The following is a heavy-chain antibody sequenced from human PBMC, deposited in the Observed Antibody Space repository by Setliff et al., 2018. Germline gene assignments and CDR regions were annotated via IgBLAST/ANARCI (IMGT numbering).Heavy chain of an antibody. D-gene: IGHD3-22*01. V-gene: IGHV4-61*02. J-gene: IGHJ4*02. Sequence: LTCTVSGGSISSGSYYWSWIRQPAGKGLEWIGRIYTSGSTNYNPSLKSRVTISVDTSKNQFSLKLSSVTAADTAVYYCARGAGWCCDSSGYYYDYWGQGTLVTVSS. CDR2: IYTSGST. CDR3: ARGAGWCCDSSGYYYDY. CDR1: GGSISSGSYY.